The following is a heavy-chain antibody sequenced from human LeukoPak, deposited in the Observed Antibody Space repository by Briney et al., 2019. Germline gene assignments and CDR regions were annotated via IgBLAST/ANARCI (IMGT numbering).Heavy chain of an antibody. CDR3: ARWLVGEFDY. D-gene: IGHD6-19*01. Sequence: SETLSLTCTVSGGSISSGGYYWSWIRQHPGKGLEWIGCIYYSGSTYYNPSLKSRVTISVDTSKNQFSLKLSSVTAADTAVYYYARWLVGEFDYWGQGTLVTVSS. CDR2: IYYSGST. V-gene: IGHV4-31*03. CDR1: GGSISSGGYY. J-gene: IGHJ4*02.